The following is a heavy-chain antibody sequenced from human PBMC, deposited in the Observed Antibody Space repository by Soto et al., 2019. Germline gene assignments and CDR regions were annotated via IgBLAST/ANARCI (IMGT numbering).Heavy chain of an antibody. D-gene: IGHD1-26*01. J-gene: IGHJ4*02. CDR3: ARVSGSYVEFDY. CDR1: GDSISSGDYY. CDR2: IYYSGST. V-gene: IGHV4-31*03. Sequence: QVQLQESGPGLVKPSQTLSLTCTVSGDSISSGDYYWSWIRQHPGKGLEWIGYIYYSGSTYYNPSLKSRVTISVDTSKNQFSLKLSSVTAADTAVYYCARVSGSYVEFDYWGQGTLVTVSS.